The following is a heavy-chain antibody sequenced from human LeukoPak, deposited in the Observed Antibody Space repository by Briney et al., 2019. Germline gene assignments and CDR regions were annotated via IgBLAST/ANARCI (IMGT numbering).Heavy chain of an antibody. Sequence: PGGSLRLSCAASGFTFSSCAMSWVRQAPGKGLEWVSAISGSGGSTYYADSVKGRFTISRDNSKNTLYLQMNSLRAEDTAVYCCARGNSWAPFDYWGQGTLVTVSS. CDR3: ARGNSWAPFDY. D-gene: IGHD4-23*01. J-gene: IGHJ4*02. V-gene: IGHV3-23*01. CDR1: GFTFSSCA. CDR2: ISGSGGST.